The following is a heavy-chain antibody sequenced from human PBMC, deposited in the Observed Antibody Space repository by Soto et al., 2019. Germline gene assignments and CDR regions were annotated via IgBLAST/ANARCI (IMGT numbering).Heavy chain of an antibody. CDR2: ISYDGSNK. Sequence: QVQLVESGGGVVQPGRSLRLSCAASGFTFSSYAMHWVRQAPGKGLEWVAVISYDGSNKYYADSVKGRFTISRDNSKNTLYLQMNSLRAEDTAVYYCARGGDLGDYWGQGTLVTVSS. D-gene: IGHD4-17*01. V-gene: IGHV3-30-3*01. J-gene: IGHJ4*02. CDR3: ARGGDLGDY. CDR1: GFTFSSYA.